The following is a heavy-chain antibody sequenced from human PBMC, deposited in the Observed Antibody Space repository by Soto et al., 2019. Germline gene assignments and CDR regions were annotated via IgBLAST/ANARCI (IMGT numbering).Heavy chain of an antibody. J-gene: IGHJ4*02. D-gene: IGHD2-2*01. CDR2: IYYSGST. Sequence: PXETLSLTCTVSGGSISSSSYYWGCIRQPPGKGLEWIGSIYYSGSTYYNPSLKSRVTISVDTSKNQFSLKLSSVTAADTAVYYCARHKGTLIVVVPAALYYFDYWAQGTLVTVSS. CDR3: ARHKGTLIVVVPAALYYFDY. CDR1: GGSISSSSYY. V-gene: IGHV4-39*01.